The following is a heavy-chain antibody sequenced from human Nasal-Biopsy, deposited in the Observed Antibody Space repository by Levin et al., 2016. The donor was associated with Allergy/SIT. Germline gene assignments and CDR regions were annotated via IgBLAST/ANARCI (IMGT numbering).Heavy chain of an antibody. V-gene: IGHV3-53*01. CDR3: ARDPGLRNGAHY. Sequence: GESLKISCAASEFIVTSDYMSWVRQAPGKGLEWVSVIYSDGSTYYADSVKGRFTISRDNSKNTLYLQMNSLRAEDTAVYYCARDPGLRNGAHYWGQGALVTVSS. CDR1: EFIVTSDY. J-gene: IGHJ4*02. D-gene: IGHD1-26*01. CDR2: IYSDGST.